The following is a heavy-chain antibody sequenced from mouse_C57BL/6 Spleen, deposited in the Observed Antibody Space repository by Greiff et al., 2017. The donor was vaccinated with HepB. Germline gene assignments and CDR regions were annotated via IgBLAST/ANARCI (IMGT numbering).Heavy chain of an antibody. CDR3: GRHGTYDGYYNYYAMDY. D-gene: IGHD2-3*01. V-gene: IGHV10-1*01. CDR1: GFSFNTYA. J-gene: IGHJ4*01. CDR2: IRSKSNNYAT. Sequence: EVMLVESGGGLVQPKGSLKLSCAASGFSFNTYAMNWVRQAPGKGLEWVARIRSKSNNYATYYADSVKDRFTISRDDSESMLYLQMNNLKTEDTAMYYCGRHGTYDGYYNYYAMDYWGQGTSVTVSS.